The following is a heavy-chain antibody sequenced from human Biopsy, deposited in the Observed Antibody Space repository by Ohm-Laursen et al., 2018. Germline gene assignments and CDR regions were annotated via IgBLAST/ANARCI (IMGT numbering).Heavy chain of an antibody. CDR2: ISNTGST. CDR1: GDSINSSY. CDR3: ARHAPSYSGSYWRYFDL. Sequence: SETLSLTCTVSGDSINSSYWSWIRQAPGKGLEWIGFISNTGSTNYNPSLKSRVTISVDTSMNHLSLRLPSVTAADTAVYYCARHAPSYSGSYWRYFDLWGRGTLVTVSS. J-gene: IGHJ2*01. D-gene: IGHD1-26*01. V-gene: IGHV4-59*08.